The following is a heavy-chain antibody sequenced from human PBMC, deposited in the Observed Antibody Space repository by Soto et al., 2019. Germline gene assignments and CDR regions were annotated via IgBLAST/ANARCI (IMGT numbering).Heavy chain of an antibody. J-gene: IGHJ2*01. V-gene: IGHV4-34*01. CDR2: INDRGSI. Sequence: QVQLQQWGAGPLRPLETLSLTCGVSGGSFSGYYWAWIRQSPGKGLEWIGEINDRGSINYNPSLKSRVSIQVDTSKNHYALNLRSVTAADTAVYYCARESHDILTGPPWVWYFDLWGRGTLVTVSS. D-gene: IGHD3-9*01. CDR1: GGSFSGYY. CDR3: ARESHDILTGPPWVWYFDL.